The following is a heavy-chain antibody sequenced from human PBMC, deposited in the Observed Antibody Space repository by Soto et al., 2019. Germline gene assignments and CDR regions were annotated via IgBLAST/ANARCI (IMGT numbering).Heavy chain of an antibody. Sequence: SQPLSLTCSISGHSVPSHSPAWNWIRQSPSRALEWLGRTYYRSKWYNDYAVSVKSRITINPDTSKNQFSLQLNSVTPEDTAVYYCASLAAAGTGPMDDAFDIWGRGTMVT. CDR2: TYYRSKWYN. J-gene: IGHJ3*02. CDR3: ASLAAAGTGPMDDAFDI. CDR1: GHSVPSHSPA. D-gene: IGHD6-13*01. V-gene: IGHV6-1*01.